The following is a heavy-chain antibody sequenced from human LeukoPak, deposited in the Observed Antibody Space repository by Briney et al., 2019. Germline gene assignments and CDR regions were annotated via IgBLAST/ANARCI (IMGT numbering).Heavy chain of an antibody. CDR1: GYTFTSYG. CDR3: ARDHDYVWGSYRYTPPGELKNFDY. D-gene: IGHD3-16*02. V-gene: IGHV1-18*01. CDR2: ISAYNGNT. Sequence: GASVKVSCKASGYTFTSYGISWVRQAPGQGLEWVGWISAYNGNTNYAQKLQGRVTMTTDTSTSTAYMELRSLRSDDTAVYYCARDHDYVWGSYRYTPPGELKNFDYWGQGTLVTVSS. J-gene: IGHJ4*02.